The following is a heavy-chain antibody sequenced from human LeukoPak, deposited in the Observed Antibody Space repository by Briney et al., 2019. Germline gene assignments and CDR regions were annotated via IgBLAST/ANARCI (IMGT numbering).Heavy chain of an antibody. J-gene: IGHJ4*02. D-gene: IGHD6-19*01. CDR2: IHYSGST. CDR1: GGSISSDSYY. V-gene: IGHV4-39*01. CDR3: ARHRSGWSYNFDY. Sequence: SETLSLTCTVSGGSISSDSYYWGWIRQPPGKGLEWIGSIHYSGSTYYSPSLKSRVTISVDTSKNQFSLRLSSVTAADTALYYCARHRSGWSYNFDYWGQGTLVTVSS.